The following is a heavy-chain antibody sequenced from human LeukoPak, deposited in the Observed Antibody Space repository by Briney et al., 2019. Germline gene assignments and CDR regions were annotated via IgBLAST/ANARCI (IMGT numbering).Heavy chain of an antibody. V-gene: IGHV4-39*01. J-gene: IGHJ6*03. CDR3: ARRNSSGWGYYYYYYMDV. D-gene: IGHD6-19*01. CDR2: IYYSGST. CDR1: GGSISSSCYY. Sequence: PSETLSLTCTVSGGSISSSCYYWGWIRQPPGKGLEWIGRIYYSGSTYYNPSLKSRVTISVDTSKNQFSLKLSSVTAADTAVYYCARRNSSGWGYYYYYYMDVWGKGTTVTISS.